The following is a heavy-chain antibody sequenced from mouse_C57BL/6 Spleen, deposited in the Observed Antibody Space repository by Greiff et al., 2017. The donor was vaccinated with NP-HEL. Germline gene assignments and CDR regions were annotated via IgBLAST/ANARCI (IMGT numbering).Heavy chain of an antibody. J-gene: IGHJ4*01. Sequence: EVQLQQSGPELVKPGASVKIPCKASGYTFTDYNMDWVKQSHGKSLEWIGDINPNNGGTIYNQKFKGKATLTVDKSSSTAYMELRSLTSEDTAVYYCGSHDYDGYAMDYWGQGTSVTVSS. CDR2: INPNNGGT. CDR3: GSHDYDGYAMDY. D-gene: IGHD2-4*01. V-gene: IGHV1-18*01. CDR1: GYTFTDYN.